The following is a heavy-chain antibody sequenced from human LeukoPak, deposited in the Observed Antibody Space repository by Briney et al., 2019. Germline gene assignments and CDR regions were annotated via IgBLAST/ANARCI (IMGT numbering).Heavy chain of an antibody. CDR1: GLTFGTYS. CDR3: ARAAAGTYYFDY. J-gene: IGHJ4*02. D-gene: IGHD6-13*01. Sequence: PGGSLRLSCGASGLTFGTYSMNWVRQAPGKGLEWVSSISSSSSYIYYADSVKGRFTISRDNAKNSLYLQMNSLRAEDTAVYYCARAAAGTYYFDYWGQGTLVTVSS. V-gene: IGHV3-21*01. CDR2: ISSSSSYI.